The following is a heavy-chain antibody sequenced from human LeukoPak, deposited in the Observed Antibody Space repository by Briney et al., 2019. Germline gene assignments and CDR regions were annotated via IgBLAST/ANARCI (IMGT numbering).Heavy chain of an antibody. V-gene: IGHV3-23*01. J-gene: IGHJ6*03. CDR3: TKNDGYYYYYMDV. Sequence: PGGSLRLSCAASGFTFSSYAMSWVRQAPGKGLEWVSSISGSGGSSHNADSVKGRFTISRDNSKNTLYLQMNSLRAEDTAVYYCTKNDGYYYYYMDVWGKGTTVTVSS. D-gene: IGHD1-1*01. CDR2: ISGSGGSS. CDR1: GFTFSSYA.